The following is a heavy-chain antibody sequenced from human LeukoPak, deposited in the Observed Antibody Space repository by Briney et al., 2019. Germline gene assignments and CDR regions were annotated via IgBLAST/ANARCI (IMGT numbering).Heavy chain of an antibody. CDR2: IRFDGRNK. Sequence: GGSLRLSCAASAFTFSNYGMHWVRQAPGKGLEWVAFIRFDGRNKYYADSVKGRFTISRDNSKNTVYLQMNSLRAEDTAIYYCAKDVGYCSGGTCYWGQGTLVTVSS. CDR3: AKDVGYCSGGTCY. D-gene: IGHD2-15*01. V-gene: IGHV3-30*02. J-gene: IGHJ4*02. CDR1: AFTFSNYG.